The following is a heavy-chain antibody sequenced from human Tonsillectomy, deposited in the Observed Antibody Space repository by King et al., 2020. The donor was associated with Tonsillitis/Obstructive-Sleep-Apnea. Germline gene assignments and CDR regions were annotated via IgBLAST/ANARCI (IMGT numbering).Heavy chain of an antibody. V-gene: IGHV4-34*01. CDR1: GGSFRGSS. J-gene: IGHJ5*02. Sequence: VPLPPWGAVLLPPSAPLSLPCGVSGGSFRGSSWSWLRPPPGTGLAWLGAFHPRGRTPSHPSLPSRVTISVATSKPHLSLKLSSVHAADTAVYYCARGGEILGYCSSTSCYKNWFDPWGQGTLVTVAS. D-gene: IGHD2-2*02. CDR3: ARGGEILGYCSSTSCYKNWFDP. CDR2: FHPRGRT.